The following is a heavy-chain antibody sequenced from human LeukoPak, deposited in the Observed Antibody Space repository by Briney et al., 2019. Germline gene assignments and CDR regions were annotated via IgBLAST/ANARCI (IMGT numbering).Heavy chain of an antibody. J-gene: IGHJ4*02. CDR2: ISSSSSYI. Sequence: GGSLRLSCAASGFTFSSYSMNWVRQAPGKGLEWVSSISSSSSYIYYADSVKGRFTISRDNAKNSLYLQMNSLRAVDTAVYYCAREGQLRDGYNYRPYWGQGTLVTVSS. V-gene: IGHV3-21*01. CDR3: AREGQLRDGYNYRPY. CDR1: GFTFSSYS. D-gene: IGHD5-24*01.